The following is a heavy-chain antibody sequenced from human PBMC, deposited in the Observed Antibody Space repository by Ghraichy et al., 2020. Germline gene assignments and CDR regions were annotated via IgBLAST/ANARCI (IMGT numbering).Heavy chain of an antibody. D-gene: IGHD3-10*01. CDR2: ITVSGGRT. Sequence: GSLRLSCAASGFTFSSYVMSWVRQAPGMGLEGVSGITVSGGRTYCADSVKGRFTISRDNSKNTLYLQMDSLRAEDAAIYYCARSVRPGSHYYGMDVWGQGTAVTVSS. J-gene: IGHJ6*02. CDR3: ARSVRPGSHYYGMDV. CDR1: GFTFSSYV. V-gene: IGHV3-23*01.